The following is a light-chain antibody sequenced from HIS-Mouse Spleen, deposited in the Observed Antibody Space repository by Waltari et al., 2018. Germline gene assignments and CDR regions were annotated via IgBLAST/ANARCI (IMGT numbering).Light chain of an antibody. V-gene: IGLV1-40*01. J-gene: IGLJ3*02. CDR3: QSYDSSLSGSV. Sequence: QSVLTQLHSVSRALGHMVPISCTGRSANIGLGNDLPSYQQLPGTAPKHHIYGNSNRPSGVPDRFSGSKSGTSASLAITGLQAEDEADYYCQSYDSSLSGSVFGGGTKLTVL. CDR1: SANIGLGND. CDR2: GNS.